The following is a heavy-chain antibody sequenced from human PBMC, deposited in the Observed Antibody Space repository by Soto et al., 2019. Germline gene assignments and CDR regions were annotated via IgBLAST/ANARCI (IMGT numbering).Heavy chain of an antibody. CDR3: ATAPSTDYSPYHYYYMDV. J-gene: IGHJ6*03. D-gene: IGHD4-17*01. Sequence: ASVKVSCKVSGYTLTELSMHWVRQAPGKGLEWMGGFDPEDGETIYAQKFQGRVTMTEDTSTDTAYMELSSLRSEDTAVYYCATAPSTDYSPYHYYYMDVWGKGTTVTVSS. CDR2: FDPEDGET. CDR1: GYTLTELS. V-gene: IGHV1-24*01.